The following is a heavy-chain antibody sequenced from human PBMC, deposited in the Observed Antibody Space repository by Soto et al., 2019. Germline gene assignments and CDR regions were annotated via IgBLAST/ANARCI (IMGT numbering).Heavy chain of an antibody. Sequence: PGGSLSLSCAASGFTFSNYAMSWVRQAPGKGLEWVSAISGNGGSTYYADSVKGRFTISRDNSKSALSLQMNSLRATDTAVYSCAKRTSVPGGHLDDYGAHGTLVAVSS. D-gene: IGHD4-17*01. CDR2: ISGNGGST. J-gene: IGHJ4*01. CDR1: GFTFSNYA. CDR3: AKRTSVPGGHLDDY. V-gene: IGHV3-23*01.